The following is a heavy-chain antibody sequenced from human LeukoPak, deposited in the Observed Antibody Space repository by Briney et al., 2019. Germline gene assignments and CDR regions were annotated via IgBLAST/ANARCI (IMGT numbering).Heavy chain of an antibody. D-gene: IGHD6-13*01. V-gene: IGHV3-23*01. Sequence: PGGSLRLSCAASGFTFSSYSMNWVRQAPGKGLEWVSAISGSGGTTYYADSVKGRFTISRDNSKNTLYLQMNSLRAEDTAVYYCASDEQIAAAGTDAFDIWGQGTMVTVSS. CDR2: ISGSGGTT. J-gene: IGHJ3*02. CDR3: ASDEQIAAAGTDAFDI. CDR1: GFTFSSYS.